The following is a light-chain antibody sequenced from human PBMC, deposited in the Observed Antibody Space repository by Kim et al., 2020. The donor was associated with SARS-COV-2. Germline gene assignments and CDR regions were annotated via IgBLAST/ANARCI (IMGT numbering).Light chain of an antibody. Sequence: VSPGETVTLSCRASQSANSNLAWYQQKPGQAPRLLIYAISTRATGIAARFSGSGSGTEFTLTISSLQSEDFAVYFCQQYNNWPPTFGPGTKVDIK. J-gene: IGKJ3*01. CDR3: QQYNNWPPT. CDR1: QSANSN. V-gene: IGKV3-15*01. CDR2: AIS.